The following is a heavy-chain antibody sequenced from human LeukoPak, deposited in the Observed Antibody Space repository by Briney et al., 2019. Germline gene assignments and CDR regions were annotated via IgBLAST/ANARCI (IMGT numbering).Heavy chain of an antibody. CDR3: AGTPYYYDSSGYYY. CDR2: ISGSGGST. CDR1: GFPFSSYA. Sequence: GGSLRLSCAASGFPFSSYAMSWVRRAPGKGLEWVSAISGSGGSTYYADSVKGRFTTSRDNSKNTLYLQMNSLRAEDTAVYHCAGTPYYYDSSGYYYWGQGTLVTVSS. D-gene: IGHD3-22*01. V-gene: IGHV3-23*01. J-gene: IGHJ4*02.